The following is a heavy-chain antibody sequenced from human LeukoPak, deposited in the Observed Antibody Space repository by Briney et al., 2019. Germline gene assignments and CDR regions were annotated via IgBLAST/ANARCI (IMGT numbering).Heavy chain of an antibody. V-gene: IGHV3-48*02. CDR2: ITASSDNI. J-gene: IGHJ4*02. D-gene: IGHD1/OR15-1a*01. Sequence: GGSLRLSCVTTGFTFSDYSMNWVRQAPGKGLEWISYITASSDNINYADSVRGRFTISRDNAKNSLYLQMNSLRDDDTAVYYCAGGEHRSAWLIDYWGQGTLVTVSS. CDR1: GFTFSDYS. CDR3: AGGEHRSAWLIDY.